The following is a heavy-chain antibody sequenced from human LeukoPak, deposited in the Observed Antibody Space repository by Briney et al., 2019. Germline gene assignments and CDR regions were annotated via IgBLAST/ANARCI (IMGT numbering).Heavy chain of an antibody. V-gene: IGHV4-59*08. D-gene: IGHD2-2*01. CDR2: IYYSGST. CDR1: GGSISSYY. Sequence: SETLSLTCTVSGGSISSYYWSWIRQPPGKGLEWIGYIYYSGSTNYNPSLKSRVTISIDTSKNQFSLKLSSVTAADTAVYYCAGLASPSSNNYHAADYWGQGTLVTVSS. J-gene: IGHJ4*02. CDR3: AGLASPSSNNYHAADY.